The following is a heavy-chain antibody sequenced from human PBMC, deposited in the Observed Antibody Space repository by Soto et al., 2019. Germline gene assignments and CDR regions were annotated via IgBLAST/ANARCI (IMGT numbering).Heavy chain of an antibody. CDR3: ARGKVVLLPTTTGVQVWPDAFDI. J-gene: IGHJ3*02. V-gene: IGHV1-46*01. D-gene: IGHD1-26*01. CDR1: GYTFTSYY. CDR2: INPSGGST. Sequence: ASVKGSCKASGYTFTSYYMRWVRQAPGQGLEWRGIINPSGGSTNYVQNLQGRVTMTTDTFTSTAYMQLKSLRSDDTAVYYCARGKVVLLPTTTGVQVWPDAFDIWGQGTMVTVSS.